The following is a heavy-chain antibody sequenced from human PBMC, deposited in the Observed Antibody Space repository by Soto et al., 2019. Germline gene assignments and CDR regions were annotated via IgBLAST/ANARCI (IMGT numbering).Heavy chain of an antibody. CDR1: GGSFSGYY. Sequence: SETLSLTCDVYGGSFSGYYWSWIRQSPGKGLEWIGQIKHSGGTNYNPLLKSRVTISVDTPRNQFSLKLSSVTAADTAVYFCAKTYYYRSGTYFAWFDPWGQGTLVTVS. D-gene: IGHD3-10*01. J-gene: IGHJ5*02. V-gene: IGHV4-34*01. CDR2: IKHSGGT. CDR3: AKTYYYRSGTYFAWFDP.